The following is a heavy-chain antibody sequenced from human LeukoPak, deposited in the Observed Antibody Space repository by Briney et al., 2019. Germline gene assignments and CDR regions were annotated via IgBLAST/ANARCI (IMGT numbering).Heavy chain of an antibody. J-gene: IGHJ3*02. CDR1: GFTVSSNY. V-gene: IGHV3-53*01. D-gene: IGHD6-19*01. CDR2: IYSGGST. Sequence: VGSLRLSCAASGFTVSSNYMSWVRQAPGKGLEWVSVIYSGGSTYYADSVKGRFTISRDNSRNTLYLQMNSLRAEDTAVYYCAKVSSGQVLDAFDIWGQGTMVTVSS. CDR3: AKVSSGQVLDAFDI.